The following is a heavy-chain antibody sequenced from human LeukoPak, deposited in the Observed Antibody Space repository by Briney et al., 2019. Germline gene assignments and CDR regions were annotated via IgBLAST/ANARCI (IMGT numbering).Heavy chain of an antibody. CDR1: GFTFSSYS. CDR3: ARDSTLTVTETNFDY. D-gene: IGHD4-17*01. V-gene: IGHV3-21*01. J-gene: IGHJ4*02. Sequence: GGSLRLSCAASGFTFSSYSMNWVRQAPGKGLEWVSSISSSSSYIDYADSVKGRFTISRDNAKNSLYLQMNSLRAEDTAVYYCARDSTLTVTETNFDYWGQGTLVTVSS. CDR2: ISSSSSYI.